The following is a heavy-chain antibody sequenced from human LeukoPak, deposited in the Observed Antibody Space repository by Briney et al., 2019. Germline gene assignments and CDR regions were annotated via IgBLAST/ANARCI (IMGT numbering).Heavy chain of an antibody. CDR3: AREGPSTPGFLGALDI. Sequence: SVKVSCKASGGTFSSYAISWVRQAPGQGLEWMGGIIPIFGTANYAQKFQGRVTITTDESTSTAYMELSSLRSEDTAVYYCAREGPSTPGFLGALDIWGQGTMVTVSS. D-gene: IGHD2-15*01. CDR1: GGTFSSYA. J-gene: IGHJ3*02. CDR2: IIPIFGTA. V-gene: IGHV1-69*05.